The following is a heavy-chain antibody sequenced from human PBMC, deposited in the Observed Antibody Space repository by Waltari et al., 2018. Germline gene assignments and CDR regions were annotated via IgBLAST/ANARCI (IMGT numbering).Heavy chain of an antibody. CDR1: GFTLNTYG. D-gene: IGHD5-12*01. CDR3: ARNGYNWVAFDV. V-gene: IGHV3-23*01. J-gene: IGHJ3*01. CDR2: ISGTGATK. Sequence: EVQLLESGGGLAQPGGSLRLSCVGSGFTLNTYGMTWFRQAPGKALECVSSISGTGATKYYVDSVRGRFSISRDDSKNILFLQMDSLRVEDTALYFCARNGYNWVAFDVWGQGAMVSVSS.